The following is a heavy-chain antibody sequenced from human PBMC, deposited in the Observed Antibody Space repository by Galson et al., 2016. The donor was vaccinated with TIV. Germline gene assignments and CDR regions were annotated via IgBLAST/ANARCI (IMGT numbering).Heavy chain of an antibody. CDR2: MHPDSGHT. D-gene: IGHD7-27*01. J-gene: IGHJ4*02. Sequence: SVKVSCKASGYPFTNYDINWVRQTAGQGLEWLGWMHPDSGHTGYAQKFQGRVSMTRDTSISTAYMELRSLISEDTAVYYCARNVAQTGDFDGWGQGTLVTVSS. V-gene: IGHV1-8*01. CDR3: ARNVAQTGDFDG. CDR1: GYPFTNYD.